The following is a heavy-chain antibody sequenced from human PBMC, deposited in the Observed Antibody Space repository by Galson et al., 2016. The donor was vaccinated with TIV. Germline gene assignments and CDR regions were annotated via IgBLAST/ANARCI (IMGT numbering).Heavy chain of an antibody. D-gene: IGHD6-6*01. V-gene: IGHV3-33*01. J-gene: IGHJ5*02. CDR3: ARDRGFSSWSWTFDT. CDR1: GFTFNTYG. Sequence: SLRLSCAASGFTFNTYGMHWVRQAPGKGLEWVAFIWYDGGNIHYGDSVKGRFTISRDNSKNILYLQMNSLRVEDMAVYYCARDRGFSSWSWTFDTWGRGSLVTVSS. CDR2: IWYDGGNI.